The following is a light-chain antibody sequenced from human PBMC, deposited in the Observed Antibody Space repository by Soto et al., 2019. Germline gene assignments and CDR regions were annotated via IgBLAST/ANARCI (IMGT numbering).Light chain of an antibody. CDR3: QQRSNWPLT. CDR1: QSVYSY. Sequence: EILLTQSPATLSLSPGERATLSCRASQSVYSYLAWYQQRPGQAPRLLIYDASNRATGIPARFSGSGSGTDLTLTIGSLEPEDFAVYYCQQRSNWPLTFGGGTKV. CDR2: DAS. V-gene: IGKV3-11*01. J-gene: IGKJ4*01.